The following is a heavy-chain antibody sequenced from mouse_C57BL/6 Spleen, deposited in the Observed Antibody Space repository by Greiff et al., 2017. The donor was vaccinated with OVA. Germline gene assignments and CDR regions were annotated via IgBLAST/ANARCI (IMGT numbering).Heavy chain of an antibody. CDR1: GFNIKDYY. CDR3: TTGHYGSSDYFDY. D-gene: IGHD1-1*01. J-gene: IGHJ2*01. CDR2: IDPEDGDT. Sequence: EVQLQQSGAELVRPGASVKLSCTASGFNIKDYYMHWVKQRPEQGLEWIGRIDPEDGDTEYAPKFQGKATMTADTSSNTAYLQLSSLTSEDTAVYYCTTGHYGSSDYFDYWGQGTTLTVSS. V-gene: IGHV14-1*01.